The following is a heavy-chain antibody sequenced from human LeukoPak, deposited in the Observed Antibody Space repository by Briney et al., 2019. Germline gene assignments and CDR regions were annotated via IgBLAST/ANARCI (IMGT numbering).Heavy chain of an antibody. CDR3: ARDGDSYHYYYYMDV. J-gene: IGHJ6*03. CDR2: INPNSGGT. CDR1: GYTFTGYY. D-gene: IGHD5-18*01. V-gene: IGHV1-2*02. Sequence: ASVKVSCKASGYTFTGYYMHWVRQAPGQGLEWMGWINPNSGGTNYAQKFQGRVTMTRDTSISTAYMELSRLRSDDTAVYYCARDGDSYHYYYYMDVWGKGTTVTVSS.